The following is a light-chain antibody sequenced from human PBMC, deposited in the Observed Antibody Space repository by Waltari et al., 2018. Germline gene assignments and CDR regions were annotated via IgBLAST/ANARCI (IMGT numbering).Light chain of an antibody. CDR2: HAS. CDR3: QHYESLPVT. CDR1: QSISKY. Sequence: EIVLTQSPGTLSLSSGERATLSCRTSQSISKYLAWYQQKPGQAPRLLIYHASSRATGNPDRFSGSGSGTDFSLTIIRLEPEDFAVYYCQHYESLPVTFGQGTKVEIK. V-gene: IGKV3-20*01. J-gene: IGKJ1*01.